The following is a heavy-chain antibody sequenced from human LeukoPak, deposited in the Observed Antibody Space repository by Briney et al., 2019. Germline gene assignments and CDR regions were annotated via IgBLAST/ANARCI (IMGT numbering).Heavy chain of an antibody. V-gene: IGHV3-9*01. CDR3: AKDGGSTSGYGFGAFDI. J-gene: IGHJ3*02. D-gene: IGHD2-2*01. Sequence: GGSLRLSCAASGFTFDDYAMHWVRQAPGKGLEWVSGISWNSGSIGYADSVKGRFTISRDNAKNSLYLQMNSLRAEDTALYYCAKDGGSTSGYGFGAFDIWAQGTMVTVSS. CDR2: ISWNSGSI. CDR1: GFTFDDYA.